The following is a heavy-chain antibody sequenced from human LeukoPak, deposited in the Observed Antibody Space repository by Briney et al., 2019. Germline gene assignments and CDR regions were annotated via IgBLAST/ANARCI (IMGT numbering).Heavy chain of an antibody. CDR1: GFTFSNYW. CDR2: IKLDGSEK. Sequence: GGSLRLSCAASGFTFSNYWMSWVRQAPGKGLEWVANIKLDGSEKYYVDSVKGRLTISRDNAKNSLFLQMNSLRAEDTAVYYCARASGYFHYWGQGTLVTVSS. J-gene: IGHJ4*02. CDR3: ARASGYFHY. V-gene: IGHV3-7*05.